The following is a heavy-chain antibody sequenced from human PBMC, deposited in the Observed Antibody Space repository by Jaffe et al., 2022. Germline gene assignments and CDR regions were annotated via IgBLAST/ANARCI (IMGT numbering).Heavy chain of an antibody. CDR1: GFSLSTSGVG. D-gene: IGHD3-9*01. V-gene: IGHV2-5*02. Sequence: QITLKESGPTLVKPTQTLTLTCTFSGFSLSTSGVGVGWIRQPPGKALEWLALIYWDDDKRYSPSLKSRLTITKDTSKNQVVLTMTNMDPVDTATYYCAHSQDSYDILTGYYPYFDYWGQGTLVTVSS. J-gene: IGHJ4*02. CDR2: IYWDDDK. CDR3: AHSQDSYDILTGYYPYFDY.